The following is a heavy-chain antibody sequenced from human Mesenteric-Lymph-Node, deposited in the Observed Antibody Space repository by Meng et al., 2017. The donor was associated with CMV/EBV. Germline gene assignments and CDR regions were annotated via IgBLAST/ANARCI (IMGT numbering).Heavy chain of an antibody. D-gene: IGHD4-11*01. CDR3: ARDPYSNSLYYDLDV. V-gene: IGHV3-53*01. CDR1: GFSVSSNY. J-gene: IGHJ6*02. Sequence: GGSLRLSCAGSGFSVSSNYMIWVRQAPGKGLEWVSIIYRAGGTYYADSVRGRFTHSRDISKNTMFLLMTSLRVEDTAVYYCARDPYSNSLYYDLDVWGQGAAVTVSS. CDR2: IYRAGGT.